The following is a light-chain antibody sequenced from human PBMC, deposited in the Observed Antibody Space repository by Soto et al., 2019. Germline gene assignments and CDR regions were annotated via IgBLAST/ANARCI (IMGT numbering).Light chain of an antibody. CDR1: SSDVGAYNY. V-gene: IGLV2-14*01. Sequence: QSVLTQPASVSGPPGQSITISCTGTSSDVGAYNYVSWYQQHPGKAPKLMICGVSNRPSGVSNRFSGSKSGNTASLTISGLQAEDEADYYCSSYISSSTLVFGTGTKVTVL. CDR2: GVS. J-gene: IGLJ1*01. CDR3: SSYISSSTLV.